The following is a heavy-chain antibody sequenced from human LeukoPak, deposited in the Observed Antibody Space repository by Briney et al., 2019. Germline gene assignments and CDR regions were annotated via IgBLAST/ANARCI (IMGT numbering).Heavy chain of an antibody. J-gene: IGHJ4*02. CDR3: ARGGFYCGDDCYVDY. D-gene: IGHD2-21*02. Sequence: SETLSLTCAVYGGSLSYYYWSWIRQPPEKGLDWIGEINRSGSTNYNPSLKSRVSISVDTSKNQFSLKLSSVTAADTAVYYCARGGFYCGDDCYVDYWGQGTLVTVSS. CDR1: GGSLSYYY. V-gene: IGHV4-34*01. CDR2: INRSGST.